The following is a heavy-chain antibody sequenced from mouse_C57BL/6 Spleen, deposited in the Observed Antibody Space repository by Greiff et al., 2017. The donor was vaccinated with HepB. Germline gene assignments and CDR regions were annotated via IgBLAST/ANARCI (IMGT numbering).Heavy chain of an antibody. J-gene: IGHJ4*01. Sequence: EVKLVESGGGLVKPGGSLKLSCAASGFTFSDYGMHWVRQAPEKGLEWVAYISSGSSTIYYADTVKGRFTISRDNAKNTLFLQMTSLRSEDTAMYYCARNPYHYAMDYWGQGTSVTVSS. CDR3: ARNPYHYAMDY. CDR2: ISSGSSTI. CDR1: GFTFSDYG. V-gene: IGHV5-17*01.